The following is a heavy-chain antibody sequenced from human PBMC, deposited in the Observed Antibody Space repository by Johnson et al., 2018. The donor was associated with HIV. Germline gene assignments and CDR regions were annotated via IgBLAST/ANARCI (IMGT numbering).Heavy chain of an antibody. Sequence: VESGGSLRLSRAASGFTFSDYYMSWIRQAPGKGLEWVAVIWYDGSNKYYADSVKGRFTISRDNSKNTLYLQMNSLRADDTAVYYCARDPELDYFDNRAFDIWGQGTMVTVSS. CDR1: GFTFSDYY. D-gene: IGHD3-22*01. CDR2: IWYDGSNK. V-gene: IGHV3-33*08. J-gene: IGHJ3*02. CDR3: ARDPELDYFDNRAFDI.